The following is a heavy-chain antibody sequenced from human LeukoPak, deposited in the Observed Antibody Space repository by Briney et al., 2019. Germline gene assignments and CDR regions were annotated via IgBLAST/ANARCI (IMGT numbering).Heavy chain of an antibody. V-gene: IGHV3-48*02. Sequence: GGSLRLSCAASGFTFSSYSMNWVRQAPGKGLEWVSYISSRSSSIYYADSVKGRFTLSRDNAKNSRYLQMNSLRDEDTAVYYCARGDYGDRDLDYWGQGTLVTVSS. CDR2: ISSRSSSI. CDR3: ARGDYGDRDLDY. CDR1: GFTFSSYS. J-gene: IGHJ4*02. D-gene: IGHD4-17*01.